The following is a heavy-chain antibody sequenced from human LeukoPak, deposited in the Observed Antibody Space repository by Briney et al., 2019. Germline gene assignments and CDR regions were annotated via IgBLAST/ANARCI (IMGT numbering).Heavy chain of an antibody. CDR2: IYYSGST. CDR1: GGSISSGDYY. J-gene: IGHJ6*03. Sequence: PSQTLSLTCTVSGGSISSGDYYWSWIRQPPGKGLEWIGYIYYSGSTYYNPSLKSRVTISVDTSKNQFSLKLSSVTAADTAVYYCARRRSYRHASGYYSPGGYMDVWVKGTTVTVSS. V-gene: IGHV4-30-4*01. D-gene: IGHD3-3*01. CDR3: ARRRSYRHASGYYSPGGYMDV.